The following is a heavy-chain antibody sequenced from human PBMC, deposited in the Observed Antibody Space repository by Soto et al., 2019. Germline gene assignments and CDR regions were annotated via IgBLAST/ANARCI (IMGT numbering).Heavy chain of an antibody. V-gene: IGHV5-51*01. CDR3: ALVVDGLFYSDY. CDR2: IYPGDSET. CDR1: GYSFSNYW. J-gene: IGHJ4*02. Sequence: PGESLKISCKGSGYSFSNYWIVWVRQMPGKGLEWMGIIYPGDSETKYSPSFQGQVTISADKSINTAYLQWISLKASDTAMYYCALVVDGLFYSDYWGQGTPVTVSS. D-gene: IGHD3-22*01.